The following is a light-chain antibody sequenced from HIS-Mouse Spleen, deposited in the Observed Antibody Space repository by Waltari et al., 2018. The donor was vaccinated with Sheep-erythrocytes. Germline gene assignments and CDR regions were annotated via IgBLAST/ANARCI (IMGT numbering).Light chain of an antibody. Sequence: QSALTQPASLSGSPGQSITISCTGTSSAVGGYNYVSWYQQHPGKAPKLMIYDVSKRPSGVPDRFSGSKSGNTASLTISGLQAEDEADYYCCSYAGSYNHVFATGTKVTVL. CDR3: CSYAGSYNHV. V-gene: IGLV2-11*01. CDR2: DVS. J-gene: IGLJ1*01. CDR1: SSAVGGYNY.